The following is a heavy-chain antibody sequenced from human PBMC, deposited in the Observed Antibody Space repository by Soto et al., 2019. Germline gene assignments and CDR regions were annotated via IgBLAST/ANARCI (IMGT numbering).Heavy chain of an antibody. CDR3: ARGHCSSTSCYNDY. Sequence: ASVKVSCKASGYTFTSYDINWVRQATGQGLEWMGWMNPNSGNTGYAQKFQGRVTMTRNTSISTAYMELSSLRSEDTAVYYCARGHCSSTSCYNDYWGQGTLVTVSS. J-gene: IGHJ4*02. D-gene: IGHD2-2*02. V-gene: IGHV1-8*01. CDR2: MNPNSGNT. CDR1: GYTFTSYD.